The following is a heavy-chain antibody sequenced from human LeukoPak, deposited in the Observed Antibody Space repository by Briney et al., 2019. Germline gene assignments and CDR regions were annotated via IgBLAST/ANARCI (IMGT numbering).Heavy chain of an antibody. J-gene: IGHJ4*02. Sequence: GGSLRLSCAASGFTVSSNYMSWVRQAPGKGLEWVSVIYSGGSTYYADSVKGRFTISRDNSKNTLYLQMNSLRAEDTAVYYCARVRSGCLEYYFDYWGQGTLVTVSS. CDR1: GFTVSSNY. D-gene: IGHD3-3*01. CDR3: ARVRSGCLEYYFDY. CDR2: IYSGGST. V-gene: IGHV3-53*01.